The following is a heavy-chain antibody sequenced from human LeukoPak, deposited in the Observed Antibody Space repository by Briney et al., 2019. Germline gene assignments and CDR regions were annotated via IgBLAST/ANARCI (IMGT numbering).Heavy chain of an antibody. J-gene: IGHJ6*02. CDR2: IYYSGST. CDR3: ARGIPNSSSWYNYYYGMDV. CDR1: GGSISSYY. D-gene: IGHD6-13*01. Sequence: SETLSLTCTVSGGSISSYYWSWIRQPPGKGLEWIGYIYYSGSTNYNPSLKSRVTISVDTSKNQFSLKLSSVTAADTAVYYCARGIPNSSSWYNYYYGMDVWGQGTTVTVSS. V-gene: IGHV4-59*01.